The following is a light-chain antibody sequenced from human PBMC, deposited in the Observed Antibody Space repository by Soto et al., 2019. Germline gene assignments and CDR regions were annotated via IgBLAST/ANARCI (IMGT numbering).Light chain of an antibody. J-gene: IGKJ4*01. CDR2: YAS. Sequence: VVLTQSPATLSVSPGETATFSCRASHNIGNNLAWYQHKPGQAPRLLISYASSGATGITGRFSGSGSGTEFALTISSLQSEDSAVYYCQHFYNWPVTFGGGTKVEL. V-gene: IGKV3-15*01. CDR3: QHFYNWPVT. CDR1: HNIGNN.